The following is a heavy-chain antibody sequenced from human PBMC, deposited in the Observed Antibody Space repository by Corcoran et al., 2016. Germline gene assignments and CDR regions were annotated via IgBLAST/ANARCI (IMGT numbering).Heavy chain of an antibody. J-gene: IGHJ4*02. D-gene: IGHD3-22*01. Sequence: EVQLVESGGVVVQPGGSLRLSCAASGFTFDDYTMHWVRQAPGKGLEWVSLISWDGGSTYYADSVKGRFTISRDNSKNSLYLPMNSLRTDDTALYYCAKAAGSVYFLFDYWGQGTLVTISS. V-gene: IGHV3-43*01. CDR2: ISWDGGST. CDR1: GFTFDDYT. CDR3: AKAAGSVYFLFDY.